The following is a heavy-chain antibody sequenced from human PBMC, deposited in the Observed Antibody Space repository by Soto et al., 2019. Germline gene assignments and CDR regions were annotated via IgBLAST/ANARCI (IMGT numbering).Heavy chain of an antibody. V-gene: IGHV4-4*07. J-gene: IGHJ4*02. Sequence: PSETLSLTCIFSVVSVTIYTWSWVRQPANKGLEWIGRVFSSVSATYSPSLKSRVRISMDTPENRISLKLDSVTAADAGVYYCTRDGLTTGDTWGPGTLVTVSS. CDR3: TRDGLTTGDT. CDR2: VFSSVSA. CDR1: VVSVTIYT. D-gene: IGHD2-21*02.